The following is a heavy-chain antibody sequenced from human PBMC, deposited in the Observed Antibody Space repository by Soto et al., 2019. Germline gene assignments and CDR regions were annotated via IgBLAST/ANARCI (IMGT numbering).Heavy chain of an antibody. D-gene: IGHD3-22*01. J-gene: IGHJ4*02. CDR1: GGTFSGYA. CDR2: IIPIFGTA. Sequence: GASVKVSCKASGGTFSGYAISWVRQAPGQGLEWMGGIIPIFGTANYAQKFQGRVTITADESTSTAYMELSSLRSEDTAVYYCAVALDYYDSSGYAAAPYFDYWGQGTLVTVPQ. V-gene: IGHV1-69*13. CDR3: AVALDYYDSSGYAAAPYFDY.